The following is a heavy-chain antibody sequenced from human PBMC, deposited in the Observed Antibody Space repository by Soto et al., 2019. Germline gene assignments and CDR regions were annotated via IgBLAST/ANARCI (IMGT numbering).Heavy chain of an antibody. D-gene: IGHD3-9*01. Sequence: SETLSLTYTVSGGSVSSGSYYWSWIRQAPGKGLEWVGYIYYRESANYNPSLKSRVTISVDTSKNQFSLELSSVTAADTAVYYCARGYDIVTKWGQGTLVTVS. CDR3: ARGYDIVTK. J-gene: IGHJ4*02. CDR2: IYYRESA. CDR1: GGSVSSGSYY. V-gene: IGHV4-61*01.